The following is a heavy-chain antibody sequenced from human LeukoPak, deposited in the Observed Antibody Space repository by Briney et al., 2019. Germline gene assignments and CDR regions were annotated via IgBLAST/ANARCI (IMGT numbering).Heavy chain of an antibody. CDR2: IYSGGST. D-gene: IGHD6-19*01. Sequence: PGGSLRLSCAASGFTVSSNYMSWVRQAPGKGLEWVSVIYSGGSTYYAGSVKGRFTISRDNSKNTLYLQMNNLRAEDTAVYYCVREIIKGSGWYYFEYWGQGTLVTVSS. J-gene: IGHJ4*02. CDR3: VREIIKGSGWYYFEY. V-gene: IGHV3-53*01. CDR1: GFTVSSNY.